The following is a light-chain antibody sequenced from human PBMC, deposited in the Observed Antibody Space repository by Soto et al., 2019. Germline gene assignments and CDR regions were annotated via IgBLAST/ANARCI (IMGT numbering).Light chain of an antibody. CDR3: SLYTGENTYG. CDR1: STDFVSYNR. V-gene: IGLV2-18*01. CDR2: EAS. J-gene: IGLJ1*01. Sequence: QSALTQPPSVSGSPGQSVTISCTGTSTDFVSYNRVSWYQQPPGTAPKLIIYEASNRPSGVPGRFSGSKSGNTASLTTSGLQAADEADNPGSLYTGENTYGSGTGTKLTVL.